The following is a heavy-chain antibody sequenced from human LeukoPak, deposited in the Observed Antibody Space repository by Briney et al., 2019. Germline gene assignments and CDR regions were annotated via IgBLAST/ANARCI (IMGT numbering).Heavy chain of an antibody. CDR1: GFTFSSYA. V-gene: IGHV3-23*01. J-gene: IGHJ4*02. Sequence: GGSLRLSCAASGFTFSSYAMSLVRHAPGKGLEWVSAISCSGGSTYYADSVEGRFTISRDNSKNTLYLQMNSLRAEDTAVYYCAKSIVATIEDIDYWGQGPLVTVSS. D-gene: IGHD5-12*01. CDR3: AKSIVATIEDIDY. CDR2: ISCSGGST.